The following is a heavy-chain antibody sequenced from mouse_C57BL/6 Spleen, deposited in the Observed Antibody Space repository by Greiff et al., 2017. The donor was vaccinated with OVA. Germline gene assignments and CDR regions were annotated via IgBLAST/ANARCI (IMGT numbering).Heavy chain of an antibody. CDR2: FYPGSGSI. CDR1: GYTFTEYT. CDR3: ARHEERYDYDMGPWFAY. Sequence: VQLQQSGAELVKPGASVKLSCKASGYTFTEYTIHWVKQRSGQGLEWIGWFYPGSGSIKYNEKFKDKATLTADKSSSTVYMELSRLTSEDSAVYLCARHEERYDYDMGPWFAYWGQGTLVTVSA. J-gene: IGHJ3*01. D-gene: IGHD2-4*01. V-gene: IGHV1-62-2*01.